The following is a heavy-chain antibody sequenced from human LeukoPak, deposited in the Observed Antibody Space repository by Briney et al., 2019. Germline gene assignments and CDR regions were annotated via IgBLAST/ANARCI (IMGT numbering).Heavy chain of an antibody. CDR1: GGSISSYY. Sequence: SETLSLTCTVSGGSISSYYWSWIRQPPGKGLEWIGYIYYRESTNYNPSLKSRVTISVDTSKNQCSLRLSSVTAADTAIYYCARAVSGRFDYWGQGTLVTVSS. V-gene: IGHV4-59*08. D-gene: IGHD6-19*01. CDR2: IYYREST. CDR3: ARAVSGRFDY. J-gene: IGHJ4*02.